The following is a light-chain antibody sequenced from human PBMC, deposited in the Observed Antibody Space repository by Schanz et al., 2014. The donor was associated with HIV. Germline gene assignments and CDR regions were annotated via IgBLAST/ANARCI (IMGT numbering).Light chain of an antibody. V-gene: IGLV1-44*01. J-gene: IGLJ3*02. CDR3: AAWDDRLNGWV. Sequence: QSVLTQPPSASGTPGQRVTISCSGSSSSIGFNTINWYQHLPGTAPKLIMYNSYHRPSGVPDRFSGSGSGTSASLAISGLQSEDEADYYCAAWDDRLNGWVFGGGTKLTVL. CDR2: NSY. CDR1: SSSIGFNT.